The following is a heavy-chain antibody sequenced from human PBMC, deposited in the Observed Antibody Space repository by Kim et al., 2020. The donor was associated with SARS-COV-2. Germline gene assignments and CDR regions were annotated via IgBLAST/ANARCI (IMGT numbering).Heavy chain of an antibody. CDR1: GYTLTELS. CDR3: ATVPAAIPYYGMDV. D-gene: IGHD2-2*01. Sequence: ASVKVSCKVSGYTLTELSMHWVRQAPGKGLEWMGGFDPEDGETIYAQKFQGRVTMTEDTSTDTAYMELSSLRSEDTAVYYCATVPAAIPYYGMDVWGQGTTFTVSS. J-gene: IGHJ6*02. V-gene: IGHV1-24*01. CDR2: FDPEDGET.